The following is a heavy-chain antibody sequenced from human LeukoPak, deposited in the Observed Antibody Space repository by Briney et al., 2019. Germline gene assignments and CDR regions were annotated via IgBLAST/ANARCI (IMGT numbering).Heavy chain of an antibody. V-gene: IGHV4-38-2*02. CDR2: IYHSGST. CDR3: ARHKERDGYSPFDY. D-gene: IGHD5-24*01. J-gene: IGHJ4*02. CDR1: GYSISSGYY. Sequence: SETLSLTCTVSGYSISSGYYWGWIRQPPGKGLEWIGSIYHSGSTYYNPSLKSRVTISVDTSKNQFSLKLSSVTAADTAVYYCARHKERDGYSPFDYWGQGTLVTVPS.